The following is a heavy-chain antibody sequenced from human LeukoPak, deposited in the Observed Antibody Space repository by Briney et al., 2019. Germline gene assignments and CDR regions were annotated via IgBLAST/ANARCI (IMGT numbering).Heavy chain of an antibody. CDR2: INAGNGNT. J-gene: IGHJ5*02. D-gene: IGHD7-27*01. Sequence: ASVTVXXKASGYTFTSYAMHWVRQAPGQRLEWMGWINAGNGNTKYSQKFQGRVTITRDTSASTAYMELSSLRSEDTAVYYCARDLGLSNWFDPWGQGTLVTVSS. CDR1: GYTFTSYA. V-gene: IGHV1-3*01. CDR3: ARDLGLSNWFDP.